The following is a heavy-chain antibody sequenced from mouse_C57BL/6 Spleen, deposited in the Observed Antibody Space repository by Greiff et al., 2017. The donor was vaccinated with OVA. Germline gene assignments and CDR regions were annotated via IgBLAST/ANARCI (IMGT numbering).Heavy chain of an antibody. CDR1: GYSFTGYY. Sequence: EVMLVESGPELVKPGASVKISCKASGYSFTGYYMNWVKQSPEKSLEWIGEINPSTGGTTYNQKFKAKATLTVDKSSSTAYMQLKSLTSEDSAVYYCARGWDSYYFDYWGKGTTLTVSS. CDR2: INPSTGGT. D-gene: IGHD1-1*02. J-gene: IGHJ2*01. V-gene: IGHV1-42*01. CDR3: ARGWDSYYFDY.